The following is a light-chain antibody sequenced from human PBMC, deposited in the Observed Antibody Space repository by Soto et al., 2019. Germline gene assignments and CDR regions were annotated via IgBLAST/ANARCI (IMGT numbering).Light chain of an antibody. Sequence: DIQMTQSPSTLSGSVGDRVTITCRASQTISSWLAWYQQKPGKAPKLLIYKASTLKSGVPSRFSGSGSGTEFTLTISSLQPDDFAVYYCQQYNNWPRLTFGGGTKVDIK. CDR2: KAS. CDR3: QQYNNWPRLT. CDR1: QTISSW. J-gene: IGKJ4*01. V-gene: IGKV1-5*03.